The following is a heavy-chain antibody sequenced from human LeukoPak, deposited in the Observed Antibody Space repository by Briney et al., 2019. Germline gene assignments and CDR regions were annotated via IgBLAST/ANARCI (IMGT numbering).Heavy chain of an antibody. V-gene: IGHV4-59*01. CDR3: ARDPGYYGSGSQKHGMDV. CDR2: IYYSGST. Sequence: TSETLSLTCTVSGGSISSYYWSWIRQPPGKGLEWIGYIYYSGSTNYNPSLKSRVTISVDTSKNQSSLKLSSVTAADTAVYYCARDPGYYGSGSQKHGMDVWGQGTTVTVSS. CDR1: GGSISSYY. J-gene: IGHJ6*02. D-gene: IGHD3-10*01.